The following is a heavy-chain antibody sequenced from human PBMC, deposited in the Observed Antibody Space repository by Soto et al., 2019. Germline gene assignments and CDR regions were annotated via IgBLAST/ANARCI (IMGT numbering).Heavy chain of an antibody. V-gene: IGHV1-69*11. CDR3: ARDSPSDAMLGVVTYYFDD. CDR2: IIPILGTA. J-gene: IGHJ4*01. CDR1: GGAFSRYA. D-gene: IGHD3-3*01. Sequence: QVQLVQSGAEVKKAGSAVKVSCKVSGGAFSRYAISWVRQAPGQGLEWMGGIIPILGTADYAPNFQGRVAITADEFTTAAYMELSSSRYEATAVNYCARDSPSDAMLGVVTYYFDDRGQGTLVNVSP.